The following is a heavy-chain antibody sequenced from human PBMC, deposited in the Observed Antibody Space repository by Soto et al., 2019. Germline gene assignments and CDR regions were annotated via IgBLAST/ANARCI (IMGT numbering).Heavy chain of an antibody. J-gene: IGHJ4*02. Sequence: EVQLVESGGGLTQPGGSLRVSCAASGFTFSDYWMHWVRQAPGKGLVWVSRIKGDGSRTDFADSVKGRFTISRDNAENTVYLQMSSLRAEDAAVYYCARGGYHAYYMDYLGQGTLVTVSS. D-gene: IGHD3-10*01. CDR3: ARGGYHAYYMDY. CDR2: IKGDGSRT. V-gene: IGHV3-74*01. CDR1: GFTFSDYW.